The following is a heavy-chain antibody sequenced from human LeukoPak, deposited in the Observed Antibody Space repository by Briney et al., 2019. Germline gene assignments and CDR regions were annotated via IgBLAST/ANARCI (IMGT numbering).Heavy chain of an antibody. CDR2: ISYDGSNK. D-gene: IGHD2-15*01. V-gene: IGHV3-30*03. J-gene: IGHJ3*02. CDR3: ASLTLYCSGGSCYSREAFDI. Sequence: SGGSLRLSCAASGFTFSRYGMHWVRQAPGKGLEWVAVISYDGSNKYYADSVKGRFTISRDNSKNTLYLQMNSLRAEDTAVYYCASLTLYCSGGSCYSREAFDIWGQGTMVTVSS. CDR1: GFTFSRYG.